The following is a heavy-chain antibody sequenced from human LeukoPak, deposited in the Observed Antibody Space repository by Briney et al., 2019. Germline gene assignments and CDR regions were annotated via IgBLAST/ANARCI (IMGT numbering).Heavy chain of an antibody. CDR1: GFTFSSYW. V-gene: IGHV3-7*01. Sequence: GGSLRLSCAGSGFTFSSYWMSWVRQAPGKGLEWVANIKQDGSEKYYVDSVKGRFTISRDNAKNSLYLQMNSLRAEDTAVYYCARDRRASIQWLVRLDAFDIWGQGTMVTVSS. J-gene: IGHJ3*02. CDR3: ARDRRASIQWLVRLDAFDI. CDR2: IKQDGSEK. D-gene: IGHD6-19*01.